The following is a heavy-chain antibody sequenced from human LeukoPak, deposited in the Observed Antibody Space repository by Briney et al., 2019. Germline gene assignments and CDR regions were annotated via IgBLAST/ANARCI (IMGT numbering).Heavy chain of an antibody. J-gene: IGHJ4*02. V-gene: IGHV3-74*01. CDR3: ARVPSTQWLVYYFDY. CDR2: INSDGSST. D-gene: IGHD6-19*01. Sequence: GGSLRLSCAASGFTFSSYWMHWVRQAPGKGLVWVSRINSDGSSTTYADSVKSRFTISRDNAKNTLYLQMNSLRAEDTAVYYCARVPSTQWLVYYFDYWGQGTLVTVSS. CDR1: GFTFSSYW.